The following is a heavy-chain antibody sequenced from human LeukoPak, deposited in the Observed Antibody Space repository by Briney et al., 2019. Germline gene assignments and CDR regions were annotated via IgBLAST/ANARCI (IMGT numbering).Heavy chain of an antibody. CDR1: GFTFSSYW. V-gene: IGHV3-74*01. Sequence: PGGSLRLSCAASGFTFSSYWMHWVRQAPGKGLVWVSRINSDGSSTSYADSVKGRFTISRDNAKNTLYLQMNSLRAEDTAVYYYARNSYYYDSSGYHDAFDIWGQGTMVTVSS. J-gene: IGHJ3*02. CDR3: ARNSYYYDSSGYHDAFDI. CDR2: INSDGSST. D-gene: IGHD3-22*01.